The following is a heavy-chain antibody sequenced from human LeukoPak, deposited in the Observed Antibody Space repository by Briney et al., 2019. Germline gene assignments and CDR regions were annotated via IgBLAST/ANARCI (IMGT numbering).Heavy chain of an antibody. CDR3: ARDLTMIVPGAFDI. D-gene: IGHD3-22*01. Sequence: GGSLRLSCAASGFTFSDYYMSWIRQAPGKGLEWVSYISSSGSTIYFADSVKGRFTISRDNAKNSLYLQMKSLRAEDTAVYYCARDLTMIVPGAFDIWGHGTTVIVSS. V-gene: IGHV3-11*04. CDR2: ISSSGSTI. J-gene: IGHJ3*02. CDR1: GFTFSDYY.